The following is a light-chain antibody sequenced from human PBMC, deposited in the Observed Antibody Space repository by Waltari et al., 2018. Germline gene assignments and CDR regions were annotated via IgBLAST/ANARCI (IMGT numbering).Light chain of an antibody. V-gene: IGKV1-9*01. CDR3: QQVNGYPLT. Sequence: DIQLTQSPSFLSASSGDSVTITCRASQGIMNYLVWYQQKSGEAPKLLIHAASSLQSGVPSRFSGSGSGTEFTLTISSLQPEDSATYYCQQVNGYPLTFGGGTKVEIK. CDR2: AAS. J-gene: IGKJ4*01. CDR1: QGIMNY.